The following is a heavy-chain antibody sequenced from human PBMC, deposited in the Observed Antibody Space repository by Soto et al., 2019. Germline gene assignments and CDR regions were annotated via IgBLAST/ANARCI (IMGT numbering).Heavy chain of an antibody. V-gene: IGHV1-18*01. D-gene: IGHD6-13*01. CDR1: GYTFTSYG. CDR3: ARDKLYVIAAAGTYAFDI. J-gene: IGHJ3*02. CDR2: ISAYNGNT. Sequence: ASVKVSCKASGYTFTSYGISWVRQAPGQGLEWMGWISAYNGNTNYAQKLQGRVTMTTDTSTSTAYMELRSLRSDDTAVYYCARDKLYVIAAAGTYAFDIWGQGTMVTVSS.